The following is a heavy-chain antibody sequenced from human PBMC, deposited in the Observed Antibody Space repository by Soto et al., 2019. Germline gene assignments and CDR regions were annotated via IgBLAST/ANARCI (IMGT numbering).Heavy chain of an antibody. J-gene: IGHJ6*02. V-gene: IGHV3-30-3*01. CDR3: ARGVLVPAAIVYYYGMDV. CDR2: ISYDGSNK. CDR1: GFTFSSYA. D-gene: IGHD2-2*02. Sequence: QVQLVESGGGVVQPGRSLRLSSAASGFTFSSYAMHWVRQAPGKGLEWVAVISYDGSNKYYADSVKGRFTISRDNSKNTLYLQMNSLRVEDTAVYYCARGVLVPAAIVYYYGMDVWGQGTTVTVSS.